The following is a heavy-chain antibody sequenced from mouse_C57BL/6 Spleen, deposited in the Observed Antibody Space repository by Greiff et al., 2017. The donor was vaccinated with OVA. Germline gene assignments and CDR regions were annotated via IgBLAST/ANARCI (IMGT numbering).Heavy chain of an antibody. CDR3: ASPNWDPAWFAY. CDR2: INPNNGGT. J-gene: IGHJ3*01. D-gene: IGHD4-1*01. V-gene: IGHV1-22*01. Sequence: DVKLQESGPELVKPGASVKMSCKASGYTFTDYNMHWVKQSHGKSLEWIGYINPNNGGTSYNQKFKGKATLTVNKSSSTAYMELRSLTSEDSAVYYCASPNWDPAWFAYWGQGTLVTVSA. CDR1: GYTFTDYN.